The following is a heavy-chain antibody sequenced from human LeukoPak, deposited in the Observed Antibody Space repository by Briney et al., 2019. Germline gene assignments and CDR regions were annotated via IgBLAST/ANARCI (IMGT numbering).Heavy chain of an antibody. CDR1: GGSISSGGYY. CDR3: AKSHPSDFDY. V-gene: IGHV4-31*03. CDR2: IYYSGST. J-gene: IGHJ4*02. Sequence: SETLSLTCTVSGGSISSGGYYWSWIRQHPGKGLEWIGYIYYSGSTYYNPSLKSRVTISVDTSKNQFSLKLSSVTAADTAVYYCAKSHPSDFDYWGQGTLVTVSS.